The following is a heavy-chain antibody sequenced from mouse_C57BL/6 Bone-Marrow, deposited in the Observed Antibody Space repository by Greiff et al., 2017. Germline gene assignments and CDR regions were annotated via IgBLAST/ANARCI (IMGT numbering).Heavy chain of an antibody. J-gene: IGHJ2*01. CDR1: GYTFTSYW. CDR2: IHPSDSDT. CDR3: AMPTVAPYYFDY. Sequence: VKLQQPGAELVKPGASVKVSCKASGYTFTSYWMHWVKQRPGQGLEWIGRIHPSDSDTNYNQKFKGKATLTVDKSSSTAYMQLSSLTSEDSAVYYCAMPTVAPYYFDYWGQGTTLTVSS. D-gene: IGHD1-1*01. V-gene: IGHV1-74*01.